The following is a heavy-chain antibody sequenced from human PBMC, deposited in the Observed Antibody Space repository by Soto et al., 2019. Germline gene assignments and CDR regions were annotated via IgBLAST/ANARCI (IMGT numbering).Heavy chain of an antibody. CDR1: GGAFSNYG. CDR3: ARIAMVRGVISGLFDP. Sequence: QVQLVQSGAEVKKPGSSVKVSCKASGGAFSNYGINWLRQAPGQGLEWMGGIVPLFGTPEYAQKFQGRVTITTDESTSTAYMELSSLRSEDTALYFCARIAMVRGVISGLFDPWGQGTLVTVSS. D-gene: IGHD3-10*01. J-gene: IGHJ5*02. V-gene: IGHV1-69*01. CDR2: IVPLFGTP.